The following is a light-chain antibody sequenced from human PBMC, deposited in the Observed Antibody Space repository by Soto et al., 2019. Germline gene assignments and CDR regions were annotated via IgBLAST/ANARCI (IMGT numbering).Light chain of an antibody. V-gene: IGKV1-5*03. CDR3: HQYNKFPRT. CDR1: QSLSSW. Sequence: DIQMTQSPSTLSASVGDRVTITCRASQSLSSWLAWYQQKPGKAPKLLIYKASTLQSGVPSRFSGSGSGTEFTLTITSLQPDDFATYYCHQYNKFPRTFGQGTKVEIK. J-gene: IGKJ1*01. CDR2: KAS.